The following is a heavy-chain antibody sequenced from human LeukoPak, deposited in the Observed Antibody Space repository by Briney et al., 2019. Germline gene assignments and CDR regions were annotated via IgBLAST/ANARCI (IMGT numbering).Heavy chain of an antibody. CDR2: IYSGGSK. CDR3: ARGSTVTTYGAYDY. J-gene: IGHJ4*02. V-gene: IGHV3-66*02. CDR1: GFTVSSNY. Sequence: GGSLRLSCAASGFTVSSNYMSWVRQAPGKGLEWVSVIYSGGSKYYADSVKGRFTISRDNSKNTLYLQMKSLIAEDTAVYYCARGSTVTTYGAYDYWGQGTLVTVSS. D-gene: IGHD4-17*01.